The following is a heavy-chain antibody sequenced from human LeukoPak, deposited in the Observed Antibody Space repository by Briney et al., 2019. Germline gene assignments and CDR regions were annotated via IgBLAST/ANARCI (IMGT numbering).Heavy chain of an antibody. CDR2: ISGSGDST. J-gene: IGHJ4*02. CDR1: GFTFSYYA. Sequence: PGGSLRLSCGASGFTFSYYAMTWVRQAPGKGLEWVSTISGSGDSTYYADSVKGRFTISRDNSKNTLYLQMNSLRAEDTAVYYCAREGYSGYYLDYWGQGTLVTVSS. D-gene: IGHD5-12*01. V-gene: IGHV3-23*01. CDR3: AREGYSGYYLDY.